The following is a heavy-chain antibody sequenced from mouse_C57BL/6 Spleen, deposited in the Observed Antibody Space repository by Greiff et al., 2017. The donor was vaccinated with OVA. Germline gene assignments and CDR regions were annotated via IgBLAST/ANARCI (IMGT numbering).Heavy chain of an antibody. Sequence: QVQLQQSGAELVKPGASVKISCKASGYAFSSYWMNWVKQRPGKSLEWIGQISPGDGDTNYNGKFKCKAKLTADKSSSPAYMQLSSLTSEDSAVYFCARSGTAQASYFDYWGQGTTLTVSS. CDR3: ARSGTAQASYFDY. CDR2: ISPGDGDT. V-gene: IGHV1-80*01. CDR1: GYAFSSYW. D-gene: IGHD3-2*02. J-gene: IGHJ2*01.